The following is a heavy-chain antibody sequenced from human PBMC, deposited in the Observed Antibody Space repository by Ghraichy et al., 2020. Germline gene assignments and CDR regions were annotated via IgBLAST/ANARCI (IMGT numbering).Heavy chain of an antibody. J-gene: IGHJ3*02. CDR3: AKLMDAEGLPDI. CDR1: GFTFSSYA. V-gene: IGHV3-30-3*02. CDR2: ISYDGSNK. Sequence: GGSLRLSCAASGFTFSSYAMHWVRQAPGKGLEWVAVISYDGSNKYYADSVKGRFTISRDNSKNTLYLQMNSLRAEDTAVYYCAKLMDAEGLPDIWGQGTMVTVSS. D-gene: IGHD2-2*01.